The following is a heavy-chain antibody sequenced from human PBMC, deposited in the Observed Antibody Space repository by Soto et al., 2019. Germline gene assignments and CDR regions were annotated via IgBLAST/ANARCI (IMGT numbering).Heavy chain of an antibody. V-gene: IGHV4-30-2*01. D-gene: IGHD3-9*01. Sequence: SETLSLTCTVSGGSISSGASSWSWIRQPPKKGLEWIGHINYVATTYYNPSLRSRVTISVDKSKNVFSLKASDTAIYYCASHAPCDTTFCQGAPNWFDPWGQGTLVTVSS. CDR2: INYVATT. J-gene: IGHJ5*02. CDR3: ASHAPCDTTFCQGAPNWFDP. CDR1: GGSISSGASS.